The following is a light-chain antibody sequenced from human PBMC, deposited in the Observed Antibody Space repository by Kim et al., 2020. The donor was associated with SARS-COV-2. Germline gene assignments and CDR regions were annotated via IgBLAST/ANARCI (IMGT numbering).Light chain of an antibody. Sequence: SVSPGERATLSWRASQSVSSNLAWYQQKPGQAPRRLIYGTSTSPGIPARFSGSGSGTEFTLTISSLQSEDFAVYYCQQYNNWPWTFGQGTKVDIK. CDR3: QQYNNWPWT. CDR1: QSVSSN. J-gene: IGKJ1*01. CDR2: GTS. V-gene: IGKV3-15*01.